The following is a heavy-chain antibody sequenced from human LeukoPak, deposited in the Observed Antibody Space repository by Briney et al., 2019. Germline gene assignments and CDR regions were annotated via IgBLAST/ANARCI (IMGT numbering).Heavy chain of an antibody. CDR1: GFIFSDYV. J-gene: IGHJ4*02. D-gene: IGHD3-10*01. CDR3: AKSDYGSGSYYFDY. CDR2: IRYDGSHK. V-gene: IGHV3-30*02. Sequence: GGSLRLSCAASGFIFSDYVMNWLRQAPGRGLEWVAYIRYDGSHKYYIDSVKGRFTISRDNSKNTLYLQMNSLRAEDTAVYYCAKSDYGSGSYYFDYWGQGTLVTVSS.